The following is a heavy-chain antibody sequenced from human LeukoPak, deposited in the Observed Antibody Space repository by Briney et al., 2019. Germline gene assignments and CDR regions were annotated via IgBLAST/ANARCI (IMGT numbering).Heavy chain of an antibody. CDR1: GGSFSGYY. J-gene: IGHJ4*02. CDR2: IYYSGST. CDR3: ATDYYDSSGALS. D-gene: IGHD3-22*01. Sequence: SETLSLTCAVYGGSFSGYYWSWIRQPPGKGLEWIGSIYYSGSTYYNPSLKSRVTISVDTSKNQFSLKLSSVTAADTAVYYCATDYYDSSGALSWGQGTLVTVSS. V-gene: IGHV4-34*01.